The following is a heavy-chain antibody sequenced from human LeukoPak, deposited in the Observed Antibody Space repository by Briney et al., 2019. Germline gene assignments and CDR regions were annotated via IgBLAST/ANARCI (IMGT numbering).Heavy chain of an antibody. D-gene: IGHD3-10*01. V-gene: IGHV3-74*01. CDR3: ARGNYASGTSGSSPLDY. Sequence: QPGGSLRLSCAASGFTFSSHWMHWVRQVPGKGLVWVSRINTDGTRINYADSAKGRFTISRNNAKNTLYLQMNSLRGEDTALYYCARGNYASGTSGSSPLDYWGQGTLVTVSS. CDR2: INTDGTRI. CDR1: GFTFSSHW. J-gene: IGHJ4*02.